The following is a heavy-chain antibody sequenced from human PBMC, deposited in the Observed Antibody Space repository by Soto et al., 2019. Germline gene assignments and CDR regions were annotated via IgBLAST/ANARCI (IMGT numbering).Heavy chain of an antibody. Sequence: QVQLQQWGAGLLKPSETLSLTCAVYGGSFSGYYWSWIRQPPGKGLEWIGQINHSGSTNYNPSLKGRVTISVDTTKNPFSLKVNSVTAADTAVYYCARTSRFDSWGQGTLVTVSS. V-gene: IGHV4-34*01. J-gene: IGHJ4*02. CDR1: GGSFSGYY. D-gene: IGHD6-6*01. CDR3: ARTSRFDS. CDR2: INHSGST.